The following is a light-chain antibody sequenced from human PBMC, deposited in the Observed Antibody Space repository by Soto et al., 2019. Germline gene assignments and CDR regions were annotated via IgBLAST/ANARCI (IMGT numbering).Light chain of an antibody. CDR2: GSS. Sequence: EIVLTQSPDTLSLSPGERATLSCRASQSPSSSFLAWYQQKPGQAPRLLIYGSSSRATGIPDRFSGRGSGTDFNLTISRLEPEDFAVYYCQQYGRSPPFTFGRGTKLEIK. J-gene: IGKJ2*01. CDR3: QQYGRSPPFT. CDR1: QSPSSSF. V-gene: IGKV3-20*01.